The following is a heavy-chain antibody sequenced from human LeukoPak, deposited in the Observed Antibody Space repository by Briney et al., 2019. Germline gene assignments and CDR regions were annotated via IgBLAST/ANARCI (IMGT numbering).Heavy chain of an antibody. V-gene: IGHV3-64*01. CDR1: GFTLSSYA. D-gene: IGHD6-19*01. CDR3: ARGGRADASGWYIWFDP. J-gene: IGHJ5*02. CDR2: ISSNGGST. Sequence: PGGSLRLSCAASGFTLSSYAMHWVRQAPGKGLEYVSSISSNGGSTYYANFVKGRFIISRDNSKNTLYPQMGSLRAEDMTVYHCARGGRADASGWYIWFDPWGQGTLVTVSS.